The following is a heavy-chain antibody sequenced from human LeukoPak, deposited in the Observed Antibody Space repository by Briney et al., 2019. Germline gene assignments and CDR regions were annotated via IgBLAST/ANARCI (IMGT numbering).Heavy chain of an antibody. CDR3: VRTWGSGYSAPPGD. Sequence: GGSLRLSCAASGFTFSSYAMQWVRQAPGKGLEWVALISYDGNNKYYADSVKGRFTISRDNSKNTLYLQMNSLEAEDTAVYYCVRTWGSGYSAPPGDWGQGSLVTVSS. V-gene: IGHV3-30-3*01. CDR1: GFTFSSYA. D-gene: IGHD6-13*01. J-gene: IGHJ4*02. CDR2: ISYDGNNK.